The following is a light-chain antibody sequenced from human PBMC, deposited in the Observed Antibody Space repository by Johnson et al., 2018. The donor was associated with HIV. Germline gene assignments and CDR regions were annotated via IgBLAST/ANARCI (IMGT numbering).Light chain of an antibody. CDR3: GTWDSSLGV. Sequence: HSVLTQPPSVSAAPGQKVTISCSGSSSNIGNNYVSWYQQLPGTAPKLLIYDNNKRPSGIPDRFSGSKSGTSATLGITGLQTGDEADYYCGTWDSSLGVFGTGTKVTVL. CDR2: DNN. J-gene: IGLJ1*01. V-gene: IGLV1-51*01. CDR1: SSNIGNNY.